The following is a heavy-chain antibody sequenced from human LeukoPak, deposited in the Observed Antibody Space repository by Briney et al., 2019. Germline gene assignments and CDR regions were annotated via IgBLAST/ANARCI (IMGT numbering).Heavy chain of an antibody. V-gene: IGHV5-51*01. J-gene: IGHJ6*03. CDR3: ARRGIVVVGHYYYYYMDV. CDR1: GYSFTTYW. D-gene: IGHD2-15*01. CDR2: IYPGDSDT. Sequence: GESLKISCKGSGYSFTTYWIGWVRQVPGKGLEWMGIIYPGDSDTRYSPSFQGQVTISADKSISTAYLQWSSLKASDTAMYYCARRGIVVVGHYYYYYMDVWGKGTTVTVSS.